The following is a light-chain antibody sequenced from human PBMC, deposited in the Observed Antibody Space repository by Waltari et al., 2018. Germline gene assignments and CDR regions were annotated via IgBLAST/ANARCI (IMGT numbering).Light chain of an antibody. V-gene: IGLV1-44*01. CDR1: NSNIGSNI. Sequence: QSALTQPPSASGTPGQRVTISCSGSNSNIGSNIVTWYQQLPGTAPKLLIYSNDHRPSGVPDRSSGSKSGTSASLAISGLQSEDEADYYCATWDDRLTGVVFGGGTKVTVL. CDR3: ATWDDRLTGVV. J-gene: IGLJ2*01. CDR2: SND.